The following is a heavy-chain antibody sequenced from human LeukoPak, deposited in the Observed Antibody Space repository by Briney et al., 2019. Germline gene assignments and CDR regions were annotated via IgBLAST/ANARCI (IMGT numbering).Heavy chain of an antibody. V-gene: IGHV3-30*04. CDR2: ISYDGRNK. D-gene: IGHD3-3*01. CDR3: ARDPYDFWSGYYKSGLD. Sequence: GGSLRLSCAASGFTFRNYVIRWVRQAPGKRLECVAVISYDGRNKSYADSVKGRFTISRDNSKNTLYLRMNSLRAGDTAVYYCARDPYDFWSGYYKSGLDWGQGTLVTVSS. J-gene: IGHJ4*02. CDR1: GFTFRNYV.